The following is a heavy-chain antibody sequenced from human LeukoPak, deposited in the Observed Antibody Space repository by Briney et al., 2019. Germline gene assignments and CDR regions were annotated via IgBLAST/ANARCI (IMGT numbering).Heavy chain of an antibody. CDR3: ARIVSGSYGAFDI. V-gene: IGHV1-69*13. CDR1: GYTFTSYG. CDR2: IIPIFGTA. Sequence: SVKVSCKASGYTFTSYGISWVRQAPGQGLEWMGGIIPIFGTANYAQKFQGRVTITADESTSTAYMELSSLRSEDTAVYYCARIVSGSYGAFDIWGQGTMVTVSS. D-gene: IGHD1-26*01. J-gene: IGHJ3*02.